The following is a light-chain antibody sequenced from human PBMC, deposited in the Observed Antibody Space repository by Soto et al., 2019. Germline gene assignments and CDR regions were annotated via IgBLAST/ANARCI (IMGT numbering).Light chain of an antibody. J-gene: IGKJ1*01. Sequence: DIVMTQSPESLAVSLGERATINSKSSQSVLYSSNNKNYLAWYQQKPGQPPKLLIYWASTRESGVPDRFSGSGSGTDFTLTISSLQAEDVAVYYCQQYYSTPWTFGQGTKLEIK. CDR1: QSVLYSSNNKNY. V-gene: IGKV4-1*01. CDR3: QQYYSTPWT. CDR2: WAS.